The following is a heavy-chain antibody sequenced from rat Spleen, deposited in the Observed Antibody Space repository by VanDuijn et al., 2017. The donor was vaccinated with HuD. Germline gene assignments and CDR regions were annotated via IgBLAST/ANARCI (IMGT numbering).Heavy chain of an antibody. V-gene: IGHV5-27*01. D-gene: IGHD1-1*01. CDR3: TTGLQ. J-gene: IGHJ2*01. Sequence: EVQLVESGGGLVQPGRSLKLSCAASGFTFRHYYMAWVRQAPTKGLEWVAYISAGGDSTYYRDSVKGRFTISRDNAKSTLYLQMDSLRSEDTATYYCTTGLQWGQGVMVTVSS. CDR1: GFTFRHYY. CDR2: ISAGGDST.